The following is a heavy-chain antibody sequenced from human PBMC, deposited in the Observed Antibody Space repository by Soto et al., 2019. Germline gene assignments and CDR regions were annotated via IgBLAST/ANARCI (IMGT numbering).Heavy chain of an antibody. J-gene: IGHJ4*02. CDR3: ARYLAKGGGSASFDY. Sequence: QVQLVQSGAEVKKPGASVKVSCKASGYTFTGYYIHWVRQAPGQGLEWMGWINPNSGGTNYPQKFQGRASMTSDTSIRTVYMALTGLKSDDTAVYFCARYLAKGGGSASFDYWGQGTLVAVSS. CDR2: INPNSGGT. D-gene: IGHD2-15*01. V-gene: IGHV1-2*02. CDR1: GYTFTGYY.